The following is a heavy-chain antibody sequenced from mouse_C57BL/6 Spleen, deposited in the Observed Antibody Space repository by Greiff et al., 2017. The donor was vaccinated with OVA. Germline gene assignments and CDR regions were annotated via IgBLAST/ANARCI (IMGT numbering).Heavy chain of an antibody. CDR2: IRLKSDNYAT. J-gene: IGHJ2*01. Sequence: DVQLQESGGGLVQPGGSMKLSCVASGFTFSNYWMNWVRQSPEQGLEWVAQIRLKSDNYATHYAESVKGRFTISRDDSKSSVYLQMNNLRAEDTGIYYCTRDYDDYFDYWGQGTTLTVSS. V-gene: IGHV6-3*01. D-gene: IGHD2-4*01. CDR1: GFTFSNYW. CDR3: TRDYDDYFDY.